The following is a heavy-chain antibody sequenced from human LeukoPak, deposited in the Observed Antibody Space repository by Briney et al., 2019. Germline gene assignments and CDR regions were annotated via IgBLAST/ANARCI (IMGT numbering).Heavy chain of an antibody. CDR1: GITFSNYA. V-gene: IGHV3-23*01. J-gene: IGHJ4*02. CDR2: ISDSGDGT. CDR3: ANARWYLDS. Sequence: GSLRLSCAASGITFSNYAMSWVRQAPGKGLEWVSGISDSGDGTYYADSVKGRFTISIDNSKNTLYLQMNSLRAEDTAVYYCANARWYLDSWGQGTLVTVSS. D-gene: IGHD4-23*01.